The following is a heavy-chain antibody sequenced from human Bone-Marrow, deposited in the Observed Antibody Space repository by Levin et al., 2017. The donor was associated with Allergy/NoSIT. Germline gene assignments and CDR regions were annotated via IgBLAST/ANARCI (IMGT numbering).Heavy chain of an antibody. D-gene: IGHD3-10*01. CDR2: INPNSGGT. V-gene: IGHV1-2*02. CDR3: ARGLRGVIAEPFDP. Sequence: GESLKISCKASGYTFTGYYMHWVRQAPGQGLEWMGWINPNSGGTNYAQKFQGRVTMTRDTSISTAYMELSRLRSDDTAVYYCARGLRGVIAEPFDPWGQGTLVTVSS. J-gene: IGHJ5*02. CDR1: GYTFTGYY.